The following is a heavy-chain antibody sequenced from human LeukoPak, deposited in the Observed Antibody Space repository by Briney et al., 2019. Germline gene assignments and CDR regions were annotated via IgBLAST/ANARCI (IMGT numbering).Heavy chain of an antibody. CDR3: ARDHDWGVDY. CDR2: XXGKRRDT. J-gene: IGHJ4*02. D-gene: IGHD7-27*01. Sequence: ASVKVSCKAXGFTFTDHXXXXXXXXPGQGLXWMGWXXGKRRDTXXXQXFQXRVXXXXDTSTSTGYMELSRLTVDDTAVYYCARDHDWGVDYWGQGTLVTVSS. V-gene: IGHV1-2*02. CDR1: GFTFTDHX.